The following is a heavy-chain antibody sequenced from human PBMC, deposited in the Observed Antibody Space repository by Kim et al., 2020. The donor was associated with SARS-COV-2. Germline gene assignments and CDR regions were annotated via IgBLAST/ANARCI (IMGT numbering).Heavy chain of an antibody. J-gene: IGHJ5*02. D-gene: IGHD3-22*01. CDR3: ARVWDSSGWGWFDP. CDR2: IYYSGST. CDR1: GGSISSYY. Sequence: SETLSLTCTVSGGSISSYYWSWIRQPPGKGLEWIGYIYYSGSTNYNPSLKSRVTISVDTSKNQFSLKLSSVTAADTAVYYCARVWDSSGWGWFDPWGQGTLVTVSS. V-gene: IGHV4-59*13.